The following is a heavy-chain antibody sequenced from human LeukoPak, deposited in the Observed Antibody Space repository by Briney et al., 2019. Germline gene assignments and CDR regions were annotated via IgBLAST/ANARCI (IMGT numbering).Heavy chain of an antibody. Sequence: RTSETLSLTCTVSDDSITMYYWSWIRQPAGKGLEWIGRIYTSGSTNYNPSLKSRVTISVDTSKNQFSLKVNSVTAADTAVYYCAREGPMFDSGSYSKSLGYWGQGILVTVSS. J-gene: IGHJ4*02. CDR1: DDSITMYY. CDR2: IYTSGST. D-gene: IGHD3-10*01. CDR3: AREGPMFDSGSYSKSLGY. V-gene: IGHV4-4*07.